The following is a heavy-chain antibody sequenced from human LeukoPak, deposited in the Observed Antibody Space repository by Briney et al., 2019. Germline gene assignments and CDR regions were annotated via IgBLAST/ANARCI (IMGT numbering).Heavy chain of an antibody. D-gene: IGHD1-26*01. CDR2: ISYDGSNK. J-gene: IGHJ4*02. V-gene: IGHV3-30-3*01. Sequence: GRSLRLSCAASGFTFSNYAMHWVRQAPGKGLEWVAVISYDGSNKNYTDSVKGRFTISRDNSKNTLYLQMSSLRAEDTSMYYCARPQSKWELLSYFDYWGQGTLVTVSS. CDR3: ARPQSKWELLSYFDY. CDR1: GFTFSNYA.